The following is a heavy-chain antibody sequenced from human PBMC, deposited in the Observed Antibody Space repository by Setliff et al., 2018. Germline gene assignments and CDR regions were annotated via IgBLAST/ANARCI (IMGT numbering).Heavy chain of an antibody. CDR1: GVSVSRHY. J-gene: IGHJ5*01. V-gene: IGHV4-4*08. CDR2: IYTGGST. CDR3: ARDVWGAGTGWFDS. Sequence: PSETLSLTCIVSGVSVSRHYWSWIRQPPGKTLEWIGYIYTGGSTTYNPSLKSRVTLSLDTSKNHLSLNLTSVTAADTAVYYCARDVWGAGTGWFDSWGLGILVTVSS. D-gene: IGHD1-1*01.